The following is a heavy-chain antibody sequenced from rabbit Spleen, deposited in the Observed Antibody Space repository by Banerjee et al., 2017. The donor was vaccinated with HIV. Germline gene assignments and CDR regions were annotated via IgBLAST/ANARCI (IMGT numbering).Heavy chain of an antibody. J-gene: IGHJ4*01. D-gene: IGHD1-1*01. Sequence: QEQLVESGGGLVTPGASLTLTCTASGFSFSSSDYMCWVRQAPGKGLEWISCIAGSSSGFTYSATWAKGRFTCSKTSSTTVTLQMTSLTAADTATYFCARDLDGVIGWNFGWWGQGTLVTVS. CDR1: GFSFSSSDY. CDR2: IAGSSSGFT. V-gene: IGHV1S45*01. CDR3: ARDLDGVIGWNFGW.